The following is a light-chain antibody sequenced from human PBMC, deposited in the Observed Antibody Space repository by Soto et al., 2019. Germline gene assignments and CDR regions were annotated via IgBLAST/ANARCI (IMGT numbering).Light chain of an antibody. J-gene: IGLJ1*01. CDR1: SSDVGAYDY. Sequence: QSALTRPPSASGSPGQSVTISCTGTSSDVGAYDYVSWYQQHPGKAPKLMIYEINKRPSGVPDRFSGSKSGNTASLTVSGLQAEDEADYYCSSFAGSNNFPYVFGTGTKLTVL. CDR2: EIN. CDR3: SSFAGSNNFPYV. V-gene: IGLV2-8*01.